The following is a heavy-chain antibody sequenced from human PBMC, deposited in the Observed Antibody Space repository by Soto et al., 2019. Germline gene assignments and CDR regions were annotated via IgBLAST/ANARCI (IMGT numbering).Heavy chain of an antibody. J-gene: IGHJ5*02. CDR1: GGSMNNYL. CDR3: ARGPFFARYQPCDA. D-gene: IGHD1-20*01. Sequence: PSETLSLTCTVSGGSMNNYLWSWIRQTPGDGLEWIGYIHVTGNTYHNPSLKSPVTISIDASKTQFFLTLTSVTAADTAVYYCARGPFFARYQPCDAWGRGILVTISS. CDR2: IHVTGNT. V-gene: IGHV4-59*01.